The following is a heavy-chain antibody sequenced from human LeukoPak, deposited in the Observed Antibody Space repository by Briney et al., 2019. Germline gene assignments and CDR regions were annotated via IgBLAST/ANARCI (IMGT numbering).Heavy chain of an antibody. D-gene: IGHD3-22*01. V-gene: IGHV3-23*01. CDR3: AKLRPKAIVVVHGAGYYFDY. J-gene: IGHJ4*02. Sequence: PGGSLRLSCAASGFTFSSYAMSWVRQAPGKGLEWVSAISGSGGSTYYADSVKGRSTISRDNSKNTLYLQMNSLRAEDTAVYYCAKLRPKAIVVVHGAGYYFDYWGQGTLVTVSS. CDR1: GFTFSSYA. CDR2: ISGSGGST.